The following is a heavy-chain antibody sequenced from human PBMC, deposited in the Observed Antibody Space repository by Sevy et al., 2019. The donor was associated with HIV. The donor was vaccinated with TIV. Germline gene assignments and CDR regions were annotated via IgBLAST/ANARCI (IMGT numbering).Heavy chain of an antibody. Sequence: GGSLRLSCAASGFTFSSYAMHWVRQAPGKGLEWVAVISYDGSNKYYADSVKGRFTISRDNSKNTLYLQMNSLRAEDTAVYYCARAPSHCSSTSCYMRGSRWDPWGQGTLVTVSS. V-gene: IGHV3-30-3*01. CDR1: GFTFSSYA. J-gene: IGHJ5*02. D-gene: IGHD2-2*02. CDR3: ARAPSHCSSTSCYMRGSRWDP. CDR2: ISYDGSNK.